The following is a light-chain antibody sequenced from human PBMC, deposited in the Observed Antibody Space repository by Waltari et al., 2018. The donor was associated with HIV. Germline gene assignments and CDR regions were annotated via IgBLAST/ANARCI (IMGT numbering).Light chain of an antibody. Sequence: QSVLTQPPSVSAAPGETVIISCSGSSSNIGNNYVSWYQQLPGTAPKLFIYDDYLRHSGIPGRFSGSRSGTSATLGITGLQTGDEADYYCGTCETTLSAVVFGGGTKLTVL. CDR3: GTCETTLSAVV. V-gene: IGLV1-51*01. CDR1: SSNIGNNY. CDR2: DDY. J-gene: IGLJ2*01.